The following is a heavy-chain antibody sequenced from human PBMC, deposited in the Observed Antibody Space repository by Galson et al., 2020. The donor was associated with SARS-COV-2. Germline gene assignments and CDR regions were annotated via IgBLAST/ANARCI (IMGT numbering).Heavy chain of an antibody. CDR2: ISWNSHII. CDR3: VKVLYGDSDFGS. CDR1: GFTFGDYA. D-gene: IGHD4-17*01. J-gene: IGHJ4*02. V-gene: IGHV3-9*01. Sequence: GGSLRLSCAASGFTFGDYAMHWVRQAPGKGLEWVSSISWNSHIIAYADSVKGRFTIPRDNAKNSLHLQMNSLRTEDTALYYCVKVLYGDSDFGSWGQGTLVTVSS.